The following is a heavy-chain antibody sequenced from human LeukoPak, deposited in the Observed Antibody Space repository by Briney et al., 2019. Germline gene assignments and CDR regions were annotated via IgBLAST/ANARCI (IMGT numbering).Heavy chain of an antibody. CDR1: GGSISSGSYY. J-gene: IGHJ5*01. Sequence: PSQTLSLTCTVSGGSISSGSYYWRWIRQPAGKGLEWIGRIYTSGSTNYNPSLKSRVTISVDTSTNQFSLRLRSVTAADTAVYYCARGMSAAYDYNWFDSWGQGTLVTVSS. D-gene: IGHD5-12*01. V-gene: IGHV4-61*02. CDR2: IYTSGST. CDR3: ARGMSAAYDYNWFDS.